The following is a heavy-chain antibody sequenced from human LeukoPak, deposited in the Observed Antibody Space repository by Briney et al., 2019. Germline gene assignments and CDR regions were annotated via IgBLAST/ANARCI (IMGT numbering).Heavy chain of an antibody. J-gene: IGHJ4*02. V-gene: IGHV4-59*01. CDR1: GGSISSYY. CDR3: ARGCSGWSDY. D-gene: IGHD6-19*01. CDR2: IYYSGST. Sequence: SETLSLTCTVSGGSISSYYWSWIRQPPGKGLEWIGYIYYSGSTNYNPSLKSRVTISVDTSKNQFSLKLSSVTAADTAVYYCARGCSGWSDYWGQGTLVTVSS.